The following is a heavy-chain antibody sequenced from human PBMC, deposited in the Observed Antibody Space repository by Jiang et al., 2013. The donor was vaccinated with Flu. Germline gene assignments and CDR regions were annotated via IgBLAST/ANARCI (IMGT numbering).Heavy chain of an antibody. Sequence: SGAEVKKPGASVKVSCKASGYTFTSYYMHWVRQAPGQGLEWMGIINPSGGSTSYAQKFQGRVTMTRDTSTSTVYMELSSLRSEDTAVYYCAATSVLLSEFGEYFQHWGQGTLVTVSS. D-gene: IGHD1-26*01. CDR3: AATSVLLSEFGEYFQH. CDR2: INPSGGST. J-gene: IGHJ1*01. V-gene: IGHV1-46*01. CDR1: GYTFTSYY.